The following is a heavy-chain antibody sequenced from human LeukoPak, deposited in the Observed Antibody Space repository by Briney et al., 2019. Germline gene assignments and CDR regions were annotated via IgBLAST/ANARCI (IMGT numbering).Heavy chain of an antibody. Sequence: SETLSLTCTVSGGSIGSYYWSWIRQPPGKGLEWIGYIYYRGSTNSGSTNYNPSLKSRLTISVDTSKDQFSLKLTSVTAADTAVYYCARAGQGYCTSAGCFLSLDYWGQGTLVTVSS. D-gene: IGHD2-2*01. CDR2: IYYRGSTNSGST. CDR3: ARAGQGYCTSAGCFLSLDY. V-gene: IGHV4-59*01. J-gene: IGHJ4*02. CDR1: GGSIGSYY.